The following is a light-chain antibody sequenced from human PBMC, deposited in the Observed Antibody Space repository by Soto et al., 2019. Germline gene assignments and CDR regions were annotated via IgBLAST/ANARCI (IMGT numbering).Light chain of an antibody. CDR3: EEYGSSPLFT. V-gene: IGKV3-20*01. CDR1: QSVSSSY. CDR2: GAS. J-gene: IGKJ3*01. Sequence: EIVLTQSPGTLSLSPGERATLSCRASQSVSSSYLAWYQQKPGQAPSLLIYGASSRATGIPDRFSGGGSGTDFTLTISTLDPEDFAVYYCEEYGSSPLFTFGRGTKVDIK.